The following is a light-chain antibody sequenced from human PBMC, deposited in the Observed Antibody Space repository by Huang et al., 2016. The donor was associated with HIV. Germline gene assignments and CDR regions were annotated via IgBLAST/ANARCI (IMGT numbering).Light chain of an antibody. Sequence: IVMTQTPLSLSVTPGQPASISCKSSQSLLHGDGKTYLYWYMQKPGQSPQRLISEVSSRFSGVPVRFSGSGSGTDFTLQISRVEAEDVGLYYCMQGIHLWTFGQGTKVEIK. CDR2: EVS. J-gene: IGKJ1*01. CDR1: QSLLHGDGKTY. V-gene: IGKV2-29*02. CDR3: MQGIHLWT.